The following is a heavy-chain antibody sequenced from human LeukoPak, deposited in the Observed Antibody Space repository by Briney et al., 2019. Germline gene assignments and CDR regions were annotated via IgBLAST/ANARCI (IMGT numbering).Heavy chain of an antibody. CDR2: ISGSGGST. J-gene: IGHJ4*02. CDR3: AKENYGDFGPYYFDY. Sequence: GGSLRLSCAASGFTFSSYAMSWVRQAPGKGLEWVSAISGSGGSTYYADSVKGRFTISRDNSKSTLYLQMNSLRAENTAVYYCAKENYGDFGPYYFDYWGQGTLVTVSS. V-gene: IGHV3-23*01. D-gene: IGHD4-17*01. CDR1: GFTFSSYA.